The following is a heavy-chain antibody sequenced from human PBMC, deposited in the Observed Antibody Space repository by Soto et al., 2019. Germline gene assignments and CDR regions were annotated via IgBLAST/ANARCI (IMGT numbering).Heavy chain of an antibody. CDR3: ARGLTYYDILTGYSLPLDV. D-gene: IGHD3-9*01. J-gene: IGHJ6*01. CDR2: IYYSGST. V-gene: IGHV4-30-4*01. Sequence: SETLSLTCTVSVGSISSGDYYWSWIRQPPGKGLEWIGYIYYSGSTYYNPSLKSRVTISVDTSKNQFSLKLSSVTAADTAVYYCARGLTYYDILTGYSLPLDVWGQGTTVIFSS. CDR1: VGSISSGDYY.